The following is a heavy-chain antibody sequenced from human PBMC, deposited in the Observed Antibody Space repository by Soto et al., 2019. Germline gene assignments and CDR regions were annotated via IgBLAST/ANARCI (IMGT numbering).Heavy chain of an antibody. Sequence: PGGSLRLSCAASGFTFSNYAMTWVRQAPWKGLEWVSSITGSGDTTHYADSVKGRFTISRDNSNNTLFLQMNSLRAEDSAIYYCAKGISIVGPTTFFDSWGQGTLVTVSS. CDR2: ITGSGDTT. D-gene: IGHD1-26*01. CDR1: GFTFSNYA. V-gene: IGHV3-23*01. CDR3: AKGISIVGPTTFFDS. J-gene: IGHJ4*02.